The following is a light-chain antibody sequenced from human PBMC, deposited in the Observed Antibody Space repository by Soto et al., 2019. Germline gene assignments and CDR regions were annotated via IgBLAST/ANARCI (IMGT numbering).Light chain of an antibody. CDR1: QTISSW. CDR3: QHYNSYSEA. CDR2: KAS. V-gene: IGKV1-5*03. J-gene: IGKJ1*01. Sequence: DIQMTQSPSTLSGSVGDRVTITCRASQTISSWLAWYQQKPGKAPKLLIYKASTLKSGVPSRFSGSGSGTEFTLTISRLQADDFATYYWQHYNSYSEAFGQGDKVDIK.